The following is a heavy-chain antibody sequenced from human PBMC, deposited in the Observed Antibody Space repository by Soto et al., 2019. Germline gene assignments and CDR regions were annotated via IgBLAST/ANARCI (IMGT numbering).Heavy chain of an antibody. V-gene: IGHV3-23*01. CDR3: AKDYDSSGYEGPC. D-gene: IGHD3-22*01. J-gene: IGHJ4*02. CDR2: ISGSGGRT. Sequence: QPGGSLRLSCAASGFTFSNYVMSWVRQAPGKGLEWVATISGSGGRTDYADSVKGRFAVSRDNSKNTLYLQLNSLRAEDTALYYCAKDYDSSGYEGPCWGQGTLVTVSS. CDR1: GFTFSNYV.